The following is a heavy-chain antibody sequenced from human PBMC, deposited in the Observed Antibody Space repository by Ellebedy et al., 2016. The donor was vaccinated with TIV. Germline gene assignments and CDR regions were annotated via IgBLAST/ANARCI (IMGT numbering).Heavy chain of an antibody. CDR1: GGTFNSHA. J-gene: IGHJ4*02. V-gene: IGHV1-69*13. CDR3: ARGGACYHRYFDD. Sequence: SVKVSCKASGGTFNSHAISWVRQAPGQGLEWMGGITGMFRTVNYAQKFQGRVTITADEFMTTAYMELSSLRSEDTAVYYCARGGACYHRYFDDWGQGTLVTVSS. D-gene: IGHD3-16*02. CDR2: ITGMFRTV.